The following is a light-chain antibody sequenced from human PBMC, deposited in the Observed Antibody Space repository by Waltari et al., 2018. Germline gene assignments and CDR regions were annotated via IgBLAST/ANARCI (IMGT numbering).Light chain of an antibody. Sequence: QLVLTQSPSASASLGASVKLTCTLSSGHSSYATAWHQQQPETGPRYLMKLNSDGSHSKGDGIPDRFSGSSSGAERYLTISSLQSEDEADYYCQTWGTGSVVFGGGTKLTVL. V-gene: IGLV4-69*01. CDR1: SGHSSYA. J-gene: IGLJ2*01. CDR3: QTWGTGSVV. CDR2: LNSDGSH.